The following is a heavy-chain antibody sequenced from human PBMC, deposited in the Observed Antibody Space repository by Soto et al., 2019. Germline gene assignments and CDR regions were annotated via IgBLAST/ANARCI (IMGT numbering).Heavy chain of an antibody. CDR1: GGSISSGSYY. J-gene: IGHJ4*02. Sequence: SETLSLTCTGSGGSISSGSYYWSWIRQHPGKGLEWIGYIYNSGNTNCNPSLRSRVIISIDTSKNQFSLKLTSVTAADTAVYYCAAPPRYWGQGTLVTVS. D-gene: IGHD6-6*01. CDR2: IYNSGNT. V-gene: IGHV4-61*01. CDR3: AAPPRY.